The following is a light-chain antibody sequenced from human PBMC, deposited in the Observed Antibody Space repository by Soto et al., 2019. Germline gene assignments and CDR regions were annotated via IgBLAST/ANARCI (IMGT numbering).Light chain of an antibody. CDR3: QSYDSSLSVHVV. CDR2: GNS. Sequence: QPVLTQPPSVSGAPGQRVTISCTGSSSNIGAGYDVHWYQQLPGTAPKLLIYGNSNRPSGVPDRFSGSKSGTSASLAITGLXXXXXXDYYCQSYDSSLSVHVVFGGGTKLTVL. J-gene: IGLJ2*01. V-gene: IGLV1-40*01. CDR1: SSNIGAGYD.